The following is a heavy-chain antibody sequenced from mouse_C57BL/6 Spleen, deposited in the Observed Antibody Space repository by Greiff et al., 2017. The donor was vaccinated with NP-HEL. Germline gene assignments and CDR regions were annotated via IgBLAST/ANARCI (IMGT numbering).Heavy chain of an antibody. D-gene: IGHD3-2*02. V-gene: IGHV1-50*01. CDR2: IDPSDSYT. Sequence: QVQLQQPGAELVKPGASVKLSCKASGYTFTSYWMQWVKQRPGQGLEWIGEIDPSDSYTNYNQKFKGKATLTVDTSSSTAYMQLSSLTSEDSAFYYCARRDSSGSLFAYWGQGTLVTVSA. CDR3: ARRDSSGSLFAY. CDR1: GYTFTSYW. J-gene: IGHJ3*01.